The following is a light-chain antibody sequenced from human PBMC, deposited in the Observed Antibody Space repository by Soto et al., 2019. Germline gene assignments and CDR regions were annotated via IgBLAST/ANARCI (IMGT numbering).Light chain of an antibody. Sequence: DIQMTQSPSTLSASIGDRVTITCWASQTINNWFAWYQQKPGKAPNLLIYHASNLETGVPSRFSGSAFGTEFTLPISSLQPDDFATYYCQHYNSYPWTFRQGPKVQIK. CDR2: HAS. CDR1: QTINNW. J-gene: IGKJ1*01. CDR3: QHYNSYPWT. V-gene: IGKV1-5*01.